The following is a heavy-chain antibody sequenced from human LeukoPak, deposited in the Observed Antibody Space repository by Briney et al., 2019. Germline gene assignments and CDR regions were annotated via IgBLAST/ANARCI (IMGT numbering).Heavy chain of an antibody. V-gene: IGHV3-49*04. CDR3: SRGPLQLWLHNGMDV. CDR1: GFTFGDHA. CDR2: IRSKTYRRTT. D-gene: IGHD5-18*01. Sequence: PGGPLRLSCTTSGFTFGDHAMSWVRQAPGKGLEWVGFIRSKTYRRTTEYAASAKDRFTISRDDSRSIAYLQMNSLKTEDTAVYFCSRGPLQLWLHNGMDVWGQGTAVTVSS. J-gene: IGHJ6*02.